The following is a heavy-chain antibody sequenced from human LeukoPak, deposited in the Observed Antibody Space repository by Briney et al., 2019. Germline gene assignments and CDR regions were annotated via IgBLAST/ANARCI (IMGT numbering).Heavy chain of an antibody. J-gene: IGHJ4*02. Sequence: GGSLRLSCAASGFTFSSSWMHWVRQAPGKGLVWVSVINGDGSNTAYADSVKGRFTISRDNAKNTLFLQMNSLRAEDTAVYYCAKDSLVGGWLVGYSFDSWGQGTLVTVSS. CDR1: GFTFSSSW. CDR2: INGDGSNT. V-gene: IGHV3-74*01. CDR3: AKDSLVGGWLVGYSFDS. D-gene: IGHD6-19*01.